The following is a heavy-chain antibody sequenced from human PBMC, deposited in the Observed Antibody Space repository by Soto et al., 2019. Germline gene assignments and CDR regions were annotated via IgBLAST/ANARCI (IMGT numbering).Heavy chain of an antibody. J-gene: IGHJ3*02. Sequence: ASVKVSCKASGYTFTSYYMHWVRQAPGQGLEWMGIINPSGGSTSYAQKFQGRVTMTRDTSTSTVYMELSSLRSEDTAVYYCWVYDILTGSAFDIWGQGTMVTVSS. V-gene: IGHV1-46*01. CDR1: GYTFTSYY. CDR3: WVYDILTGSAFDI. D-gene: IGHD3-9*01. CDR2: INPSGGST.